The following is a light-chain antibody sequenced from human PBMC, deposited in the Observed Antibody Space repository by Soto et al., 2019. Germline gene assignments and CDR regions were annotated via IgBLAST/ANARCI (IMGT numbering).Light chain of an antibody. V-gene: IGLV2-14*01. Sequence: QSVLTQPAPVSGSPGPSITISRPGTSSDVFGYNYVSWYQQHPGKAPKLMIYDVSNRPSGVSNRFSGSKSGNTASLTISGLQAEDEADYYCSSYTSSSTPLYVFGTGTKVTVL. J-gene: IGLJ1*01. CDR3: SSYTSSSTPLYV. CDR2: DVS. CDR1: SSDVFGYNY.